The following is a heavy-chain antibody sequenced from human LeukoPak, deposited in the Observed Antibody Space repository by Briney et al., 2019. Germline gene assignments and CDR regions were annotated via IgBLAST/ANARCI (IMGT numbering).Heavy chain of an antibody. CDR2: INHSGST. D-gene: IGHD2-15*01. V-gene: IGHV4-34*01. Sequence: SETLSLTCAVYGGSFSGYYWSWIRQPPGKGLEWIGEINHSGSTNYNPSLKSRVTISVDTSKNQFSLKLSSVTAADTAVYYCARGGYCSGGSCYFRRNKFDYWGQGTLVTVSS. CDR1: GGSFSGYY. CDR3: ARGGYCSGGSCYFRRNKFDY. J-gene: IGHJ4*02.